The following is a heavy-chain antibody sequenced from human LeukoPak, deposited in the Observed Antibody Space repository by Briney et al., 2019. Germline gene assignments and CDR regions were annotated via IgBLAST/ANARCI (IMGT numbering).Heavy chain of an antibody. CDR2: IYYSGST. J-gene: IGHJ3*02. Sequence: SETLPLTCTVSGGSISSYYWSWIRQPPGKGLEWIGYIYYSGSTNYNPSLKSRVTISVDTSKNQFSLKLSSVTAADTAVYYCARQYYDSSGYYYRDAFDIWGQGTMVTVSS. CDR1: GGSISSYY. CDR3: ARQYYDSSGYYYRDAFDI. D-gene: IGHD3-22*01. V-gene: IGHV4-59*08.